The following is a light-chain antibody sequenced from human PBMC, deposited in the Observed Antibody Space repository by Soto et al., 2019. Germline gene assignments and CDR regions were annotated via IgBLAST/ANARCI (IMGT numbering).Light chain of an antibody. CDR3: GSYSSTATREV. Sequence: QSALTQPASVSGSPGQSITISCTGTSSDVGGYNYVSWYQQHPGKAPKLMIYEVSNRPSGVSHRFSGSKSANTASLTISGLQAEDEADYFCGSYSSTATREVFGTGTKLTVL. CDR1: SSDVGGYNY. CDR2: EVS. V-gene: IGLV2-14*01. J-gene: IGLJ1*01.